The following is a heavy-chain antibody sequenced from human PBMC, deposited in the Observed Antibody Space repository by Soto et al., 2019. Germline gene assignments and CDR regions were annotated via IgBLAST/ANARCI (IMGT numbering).Heavy chain of an antibody. Sequence: EVQLVESGGGLVQPGGPLRLSCSTSGFGFTIYWMSWVRQAPGRGLEWVANIRQDGGETYYVGSVTGRFTISRDNAKNSLYLQMNSLRPEDTAVYYCVREIPILYFEYWGQGTLVTVSS. D-gene: IGHD3-9*01. J-gene: IGHJ4*02. CDR3: VREIPILYFEY. CDR2: IRQDGGET. CDR1: GFGFTIYW. V-gene: IGHV3-7*01.